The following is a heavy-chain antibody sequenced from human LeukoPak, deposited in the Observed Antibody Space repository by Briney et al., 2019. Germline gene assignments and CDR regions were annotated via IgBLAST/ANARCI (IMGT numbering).Heavy chain of an antibody. CDR2: IYYSGST. D-gene: IGHD5-12*01. V-gene: IGHV4-59*01. J-gene: IGHJ6*02. CDR1: GGSISGAY. CDR3: ARTGSGRDYYGMDV. Sequence: SETLSLTCSVSGGSISGAYWSWIRQAPGKGLEWFGYIYYSGSTDYNPSLESRVTISIDTSKNHFSLNLTAVTAADTAIYYCARTGSGRDYYGMDVWGQGTSVTVSS.